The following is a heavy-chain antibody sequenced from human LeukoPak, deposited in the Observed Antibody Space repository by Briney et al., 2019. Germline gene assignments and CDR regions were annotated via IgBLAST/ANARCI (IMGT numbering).Heavy chain of an antibody. V-gene: IGHV3-33*01. CDR2: IWYDGSNK. J-gene: IGHJ6*02. CDR3: ARGRYYGMDV. Sequence: GGSLRLSCAASGFTFSSYGMHWVRQAPGKGLEWVEVIWYDGSNKYYADSVKGRFTISGDNSKNTLYLQMNSLRAEDTAVYYCARGRYYGMDVWGQGTTVTVSS. CDR1: GFTFSSYG.